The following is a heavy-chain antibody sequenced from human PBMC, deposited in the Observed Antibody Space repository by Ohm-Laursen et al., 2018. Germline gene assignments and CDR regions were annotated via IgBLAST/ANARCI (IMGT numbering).Heavy chain of an antibody. Sequence: GASVKVSCKASGYTFTDYYMHWVRQAPGQGLEWMGWINPNSGGTNYAQKFQGRVTMTRDTSISTAYTELRSLRSDDTAVYYCARGNVGATNAFDIWGQGTMVTVSS. CDR2: INPNSGGT. CDR3: ARGNVGATNAFDI. V-gene: IGHV1-2*02. CDR1: GYTFTDYY. J-gene: IGHJ3*02. D-gene: IGHD1-26*01.